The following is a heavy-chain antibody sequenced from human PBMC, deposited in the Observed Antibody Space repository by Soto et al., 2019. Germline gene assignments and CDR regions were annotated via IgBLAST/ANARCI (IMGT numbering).Heavy chain of an antibody. CDR2: IYSGGNT. Sequence: LRLSCAASGFTVSANYMSWVRQAPGKGLEWVSIIYSGGNTYYADSVKGRFTISRDSSKNTLYLQMNSLRAEDTAVYYCAREGYGYWIDSWGQGTPVTVSS. CDR3: AREGYGYWIDS. CDR1: GFTVSANY. J-gene: IGHJ5*01. V-gene: IGHV3-53*01. D-gene: IGHD5-18*01.